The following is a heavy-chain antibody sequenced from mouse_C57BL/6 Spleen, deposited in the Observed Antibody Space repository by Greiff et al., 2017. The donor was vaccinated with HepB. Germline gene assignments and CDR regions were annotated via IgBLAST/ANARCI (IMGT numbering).Heavy chain of an antibody. Sequence: DVMLVESGGGLVKPGGSLKLSCAASGFTFSSYTMSWVRQTPEKRLEWVATISGGGGNTYYPDSVKGRFTISRDNAKNTLYLQMSSLRSEDTALYYCARQGNWDAYFDYWGQGTTLTVSS. CDR3: ARQGNWDAYFDY. CDR2: ISGGGGNT. V-gene: IGHV5-9*01. D-gene: IGHD4-1*01. CDR1: GFTFSSYT. J-gene: IGHJ2*01.